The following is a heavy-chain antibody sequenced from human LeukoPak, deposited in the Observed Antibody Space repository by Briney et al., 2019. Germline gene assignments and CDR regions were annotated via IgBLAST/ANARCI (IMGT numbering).Heavy chain of an antibody. CDR2: IYSGGST. Sequence: GGSLRLSCAASGFTVSSNYMSWVRQAPGKGLEWVSVIYSGGSTYYADSVKGRFTISRDNPKNTLYLQMNSLRAEDTAVYYCARSPTSIAAAGYYFDYWGQGTLVTVSS. CDR3: ARSPTSIAAAGYYFDY. V-gene: IGHV3-66*01. CDR1: GFTVSSNY. J-gene: IGHJ4*02. D-gene: IGHD6-13*01.